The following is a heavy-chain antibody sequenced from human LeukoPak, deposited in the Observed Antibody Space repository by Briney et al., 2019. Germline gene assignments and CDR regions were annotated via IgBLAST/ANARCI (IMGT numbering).Heavy chain of an antibody. J-gene: IGHJ4*02. Sequence: SETLSLTCAVSGGXISSGGYSWSWIRPPPGKGLEWIGYIYHSGSTYYNPSLKSRVTISVDRSKNQFSLKLSSVTAADTAVYYCASMGATWGFDYWGQGTLVTVSS. CDR3: ASMGATWGFDY. CDR1: GGXISSGGYS. CDR2: IYHSGST. V-gene: IGHV4-30-2*01. D-gene: IGHD1-26*01.